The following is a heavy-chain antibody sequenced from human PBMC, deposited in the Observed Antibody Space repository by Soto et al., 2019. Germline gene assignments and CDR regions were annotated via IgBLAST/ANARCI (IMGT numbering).Heavy chain of an antibody. CDR1: GFTFSYYG. Sequence: QSGGSLRLSCAASGFTFSYYGMHWVRQAPGKGLEWVAIIWYDESNKYYADSVTGRFTISRDNSNNMVYLQMSSLRAEDTAVYYCAKGGSNAAMDVWGQGTTVTVSS. V-gene: IGHV3-30*02. D-gene: IGHD1-26*01. CDR2: IWYDESNK. J-gene: IGHJ6*02. CDR3: AKGGSNAAMDV.